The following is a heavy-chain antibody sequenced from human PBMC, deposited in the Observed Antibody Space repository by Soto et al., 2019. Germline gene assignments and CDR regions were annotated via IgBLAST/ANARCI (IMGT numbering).Heavy chain of an antibody. CDR3: AKAVEVVEWLRLWDYYYGMDV. V-gene: IGHV3-23*01. Sequence: GGSLRLSCAASGFTFSSYAMSWVRQAPGKGLEWVSAISGSGGSTYYADSVKGRFTISRDNSKNTLYLQMNSLRAEDTAVYYCAKAVEVVEWLRLWDYYYGMDVWGQGTTVTVSS. D-gene: IGHD5-12*01. J-gene: IGHJ6*02. CDR1: GFTFSSYA. CDR2: ISGSGGST.